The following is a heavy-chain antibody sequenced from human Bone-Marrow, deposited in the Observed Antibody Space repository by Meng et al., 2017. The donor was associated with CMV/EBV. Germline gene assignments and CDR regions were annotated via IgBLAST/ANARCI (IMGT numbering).Heavy chain of an antibody. D-gene: IGHD2-2*01. CDR3: ARQVVVVPAASETNYYYYYGMDV. J-gene: IGHJ6*02. CDR2: ISAYNGNT. CDR1: GYTFTSYG. Sequence: ASVKVSCKASGYTFTSYGISWVRQAPGQGLEWMGWISAYNGNTNYAQKLQGRVTMTTDTSTSTAYMELRSLRSDDTAVYYCARQVVVVPAASETNYYYYYGMDVCGQGTTVTVSS. V-gene: IGHV1-18*01.